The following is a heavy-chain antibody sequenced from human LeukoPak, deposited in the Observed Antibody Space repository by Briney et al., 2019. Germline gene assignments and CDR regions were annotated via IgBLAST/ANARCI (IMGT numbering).Heavy chain of an antibody. CDR2: IYSGGST. CDR3: ARSRVAAAGDAYFDY. V-gene: IGHV3-66*01. CDR1: GFTVSSNY. D-gene: IGHD6-13*01. Sequence: QPGGSLRLSCAASGFTVSSNYMSWVRQAPGEGLEWVSVIYSGGSTYYAHSVKGRFTISRDNSKNTLSLQMNSLRAGDTAVYYCARSRVAAAGDAYFDYWGQGTLVTVSS. J-gene: IGHJ4*02.